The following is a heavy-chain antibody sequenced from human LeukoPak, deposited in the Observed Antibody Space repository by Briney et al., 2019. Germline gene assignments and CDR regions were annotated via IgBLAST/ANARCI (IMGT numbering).Heavy chain of an antibody. J-gene: IGHJ3*02. D-gene: IGHD6-19*01. V-gene: IGHV1-69*13. CDR2: IIPIFGTA. CDR3: ARGMAGNQDVFDI. Sequence: SVKVSCKASGGTFSSYAIGWVRQAPGQGLEWMGGIIPIFGTANYAQKFQGRVTITADESTSTAYMELSSLRSEDTAVYYCARGMAGNQDVFDIWGQGTMVTVSS. CDR1: GGTFSSYA.